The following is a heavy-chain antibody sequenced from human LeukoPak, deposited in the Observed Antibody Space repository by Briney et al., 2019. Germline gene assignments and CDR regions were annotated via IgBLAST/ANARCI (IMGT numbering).Heavy chain of an antibody. CDR2: MNPNSGNT. J-gene: IGHJ6*02. V-gene: IGHV1-8*01. Sequence: ASVTVSCTASGYTFTSYDINWVRQATGQGLEWMGWMNPNSGNTGYAQKFQARVTMTRNTSISTAYMELSSLRSEDTAVYYCAKGIPLGYYYYGMDVWGQGTTVTVSS. CDR3: AKGIPLGYYYYGMDV. CDR1: GYTFTSYD.